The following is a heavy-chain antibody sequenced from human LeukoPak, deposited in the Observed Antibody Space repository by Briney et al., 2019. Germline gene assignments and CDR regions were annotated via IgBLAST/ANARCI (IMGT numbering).Heavy chain of an antibody. V-gene: IGHV4-4*02. D-gene: IGHD2-15*01. CDR2: IYHSGST. J-gene: IGHJ3*02. Sequence: PSETLSLTCAVSGGSISSSNWWSWVRQPPGKGLEWIGEIYHSGSTNYNPSLKSRVTISVDKSKNQFSLKLSSVTAADTAVYYCATTSLDIVVVVAATSSFDIWGQGTMVTVSS. CDR3: ATTSLDIVVVVAATSSFDI. CDR1: GGSISSSNW.